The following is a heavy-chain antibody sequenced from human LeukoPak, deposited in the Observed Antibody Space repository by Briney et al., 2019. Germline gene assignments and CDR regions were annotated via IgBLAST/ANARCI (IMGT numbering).Heavy chain of an antibody. CDR1: GFTVSSNY. CDR2: IYSGGST. D-gene: IGHD3-10*01. J-gene: IGHJ4*02. V-gene: IGHV3-53*01. CDR3: ARGLNPHYYGSGVGPSPWHY. Sequence: GGSLRLSCAASGFTVSSNYMSWVRQAPGKGLEWVSVIYSGGSTYYADSVKGRFTISRDNSKNTLYLQMNSLRAEDTAVYYCARGLNPHYYGSGVGPSPWHYWGQGTLVTVSS.